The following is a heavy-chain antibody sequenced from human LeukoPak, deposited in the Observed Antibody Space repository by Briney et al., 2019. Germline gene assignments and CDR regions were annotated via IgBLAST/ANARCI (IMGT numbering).Heavy chain of an antibody. CDR3: ARRGYDFWSGYFNWFDP. D-gene: IGHD3-3*01. CDR2: IIPIFGTA. V-gene: IGHV1-69*13. CDR1: GGTFSSYA. Sequence: SVKVSCKASGGTFSSYAISWVRQAPGQGLEWMGGIIPIFGTANYAQKFQGRVTITADESTSTAYMELSSLRSEDTAVYYCARRGYDFWSGYFNWFDPWGQGTLVTASS. J-gene: IGHJ5*02.